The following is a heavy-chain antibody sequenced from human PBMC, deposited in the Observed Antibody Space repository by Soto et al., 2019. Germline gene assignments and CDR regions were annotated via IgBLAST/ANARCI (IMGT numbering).Heavy chain of an antibody. V-gene: IGHV1-18*01. CDR3: ARDAAAGLNDC. Sequence: QVQLVESGAEVKKPGASVKVSCKASGYTFTSYGISWVRQAPGQGLEWMGWINAYNGNTKSAQKLQGRVTLTTDTSTSTAYMELRSLRSDDTAVYYCARDAAAGLNDCWGLGALVTVSS. CDR1: GYTFTSYG. CDR2: INAYNGNT. J-gene: IGHJ4*02. D-gene: IGHD6-13*01.